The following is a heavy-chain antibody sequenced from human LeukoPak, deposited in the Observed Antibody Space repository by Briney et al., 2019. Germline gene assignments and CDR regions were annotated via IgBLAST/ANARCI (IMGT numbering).Heavy chain of an antibody. Sequence: SETLSLTCTASGGSISSYYWSWIRQPAGKGLEWIGRIYTSGSTNYNPSLKSRVTISVDKSKNQFSLKLSSVTAADTAVYYCARDPGYSYAFDYWGQGTLVTVSS. CDR3: ARDPGYSYAFDY. J-gene: IGHJ4*02. V-gene: IGHV4-4*07. CDR2: IYTSGST. D-gene: IGHD5-18*01. CDR1: GGSISSYY.